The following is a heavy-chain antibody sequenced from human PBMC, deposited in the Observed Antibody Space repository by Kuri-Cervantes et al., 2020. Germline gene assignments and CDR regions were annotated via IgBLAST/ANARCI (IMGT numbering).Heavy chain of an antibody. CDR1: GFTFSSYA. CDR2: ISGSGGST. CDR3: ARGGHSGYDFDY. D-gene: IGHD5-12*01. J-gene: IGHJ4*02. V-gene: IGHV3-23*01. Sequence: GESLKISCAASGFTFSSYAMSWVRQAPGKGLEWVSAISGSGGSTYYADSVKGRFTISRDNSKNTLYLQMNSLRAGDTAVYYCARGGHSGYDFDYWGQGTLVTVSS.